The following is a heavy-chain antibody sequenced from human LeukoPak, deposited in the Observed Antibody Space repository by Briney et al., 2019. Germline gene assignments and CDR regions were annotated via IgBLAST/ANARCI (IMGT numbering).Heavy chain of an antibody. V-gene: IGHV1-3*01. J-gene: IGHJ3*02. CDR1: GYTFTSYA. CDR3: ARGRLAVPHDVFDI. D-gene: IGHD2-21*01. Sequence: ASVKVSCKASGYTFTSYAMHWVRQAPGQRLEWMGWINAGNGNTKYSQKFQGRVTITRDTSASTAYMELSSLRSEDTAVYYCARGRLAVPHDVFDIWGQGTMVTVSS. CDR2: INAGNGNT.